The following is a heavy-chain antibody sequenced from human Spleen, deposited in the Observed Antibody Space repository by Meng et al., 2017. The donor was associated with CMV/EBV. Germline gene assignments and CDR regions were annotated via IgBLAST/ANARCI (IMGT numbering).Heavy chain of an antibody. CDR2: ISGSGGST. Sequence: GESLKISCAASGFTFSSYAMSWVRQAPGKGLEWVSAISGSGGSTYYADSVKGRFTISRDNSKNTLYLQMNSLRAEDTAVYYCAKDRWGRCGGPWGQGTMVTVSS. CDR3: AKDRWGRCGGP. CDR1: GFTFSSYA. D-gene: IGHD2-21*01. V-gene: IGHV3-23*01. J-gene: IGHJ3*01.